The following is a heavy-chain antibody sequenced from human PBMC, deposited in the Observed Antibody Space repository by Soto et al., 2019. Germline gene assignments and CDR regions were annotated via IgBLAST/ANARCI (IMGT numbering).Heavy chain of an antibody. V-gene: IGHV4-31*03. Sequence: QVQLQESGPGLVKPSQTLSLTCTVSGGSFSSGGYYWSWIRQHPGRGLEWIGYIHNGGITYYKPSLRGRVSISVDTSGQQLSLRLSSVTAADTAVYYCARDSSRRDGYNDDAFDIWGQGTMVTVSS. CDR1: GGSFSSGGYY. CDR3: ARDSSRRDGYNDDAFDI. J-gene: IGHJ3*02. CDR2: IHNGGIT. D-gene: IGHD5-12*01.